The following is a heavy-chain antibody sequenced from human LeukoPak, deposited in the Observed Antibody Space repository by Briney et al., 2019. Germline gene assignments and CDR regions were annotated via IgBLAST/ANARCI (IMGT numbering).Heavy chain of an antibody. J-gene: IGHJ4*02. CDR2: ISSSSSYT. CDR1: GFTFSDYY. Sequence: GGSLRLSCAASGFTFSDYYMSWIRQAPGKGLEWVSYISSSSSYTYYADSVKGRFTISRDNSKNTLNLQMNSLRAEDTAVYYCAKATFADFWSGYYAYYFDSWGQGTLVTVSS. V-gene: IGHV3-11*05. D-gene: IGHD3-3*01. CDR3: AKATFADFWSGYYAYYFDS.